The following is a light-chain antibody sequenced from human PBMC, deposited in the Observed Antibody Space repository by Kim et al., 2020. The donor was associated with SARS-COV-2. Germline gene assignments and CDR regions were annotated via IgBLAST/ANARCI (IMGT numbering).Light chain of an antibody. CDR3: QQQSDWPLN. Sequence: EVVMTQSPAILSVSPGEGATLSCRASQTIRNNYLAWYQQKPGQAPRPLIYLASTRATGIPARFSGSGSGTEFTLSISSLQSEDSAIYYCQQQSDWPLNFSGGTRVEIK. CDR1: QTIRNN. V-gene: IGKV3-15*01. J-gene: IGKJ4*01. CDR2: LAS.